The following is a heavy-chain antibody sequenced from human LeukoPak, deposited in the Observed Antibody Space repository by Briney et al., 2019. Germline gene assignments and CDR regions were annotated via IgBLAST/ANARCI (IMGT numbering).Heavy chain of an antibody. V-gene: IGHV4-4*07. D-gene: IGHD6-13*01. J-gene: IGHJ4*02. CDR2: IYTSGST. CDR3: ARETLESSSWIFDY. Sequence: PSETLSLTCTVSGGSISSYYWSWIRQPAGKGLEWIGRIYTSGSTNYNPSLKSRVTMSVDTSKNQFSLKLSSVTAADTAVYYCARETLESSSWIFDYWGQGTLVTASS. CDR1: GGSISSYY.